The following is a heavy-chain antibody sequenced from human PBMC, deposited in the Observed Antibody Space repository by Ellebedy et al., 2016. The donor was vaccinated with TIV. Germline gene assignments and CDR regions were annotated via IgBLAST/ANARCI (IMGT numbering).Heavy chain of an antibody. CDR2: INHSGST. J-gene: IGHJ4*02. Sequence: SETLSLXCAEYGGSFSGYYWSWIRQPPGKGLEWIGEINHSGSTNYNPSLKSRVTISVDTSKNQFSLRLSAVTAADSAMYYCARVSEEKKSNGWWPSMPRFDYWGQGILVTVSS. CDR1: GGSFSGYY. D-gene: IGHD6-19*01. V-gene: IGHV4-34*01. CDR3: ARVSEEKKSNGWWPSMPRFDY.